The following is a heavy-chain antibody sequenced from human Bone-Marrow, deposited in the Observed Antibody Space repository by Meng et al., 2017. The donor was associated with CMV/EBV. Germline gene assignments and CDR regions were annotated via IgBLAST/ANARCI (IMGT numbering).Heavy chain of an antibody. CDR3: ARDDRTTYYDFWSGGSGMDV. Sequence: ASVKVSCKASGYTFTSYGISWVRQAPGQGLEWMGWISAYNGNTNYAQKLQGRVTMTTDTSTSTAYMELRSLRSYDTAVYYCARDDRTTYYDFWSGGSGMDVWGQGTTATVSS. J-gene: IGHJ6*02. D-gene: IGHD3-3*01. CDR1: GYTFTSYG. V-gene: IGHV1-18*01. CDR2: ISAYNGNT.